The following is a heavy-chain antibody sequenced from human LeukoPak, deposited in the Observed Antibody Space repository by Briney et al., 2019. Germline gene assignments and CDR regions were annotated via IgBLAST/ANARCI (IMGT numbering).Heavy chain of an antibody. V-gene: IGHV1-24*01. D-gene: IGHD4-17*01. J-gene: IGHJ4*02. CDR3: ATGIEWATVTTDIFDY. CDR2: FDPEDGET. Sequence: ASVKVSCTVSGYTLTELSMHWVRQAPGKGLEWMGGFDPEDGETIYAQKFQGRVTMTEDTSTDTAYMELSSLRSEDTAVYYCATGIEWATVTTDIFDYWGQGTLVTVSS. CDR1: GYTLTELS.